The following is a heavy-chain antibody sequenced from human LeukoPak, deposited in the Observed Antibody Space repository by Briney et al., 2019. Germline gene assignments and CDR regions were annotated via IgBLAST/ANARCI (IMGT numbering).Heavy chain of an antibody. CDR2: ISGSGGST. Sequence: GGSLRLSCAASGFTFSSYAMSWVRQAPGKGLEWVSAISGSGGSTYYADSVKGRFTISRDNSKNIAYLQMNSLETEDTAVYFCTRDFGPQVGATDYWGQGTLVTVSS. CDR3: TRDFGPQVGATDY. J-gene: IGHJ4*02. V-gene: IGHV3-23*01. D-gene: IGHD1-26*01. CDR1: GFTFSSYA.